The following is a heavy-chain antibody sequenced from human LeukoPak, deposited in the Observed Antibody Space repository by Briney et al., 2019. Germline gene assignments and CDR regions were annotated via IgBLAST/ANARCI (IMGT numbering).Heavy chain of an antibody. J-gene: IGHJ4*02. CDR2: IKQDGSEK. Sequence: GGPLRLSCAASGFTFSSNWLSWVRRAPGRGLEGVAKIKQDGSEKYYEDSVKGRFTISRDNAKNSLYLQMNSLRAEDTAVYYCARDSDSSGYYYGDYWGQGTLVTVSS. V-gene: IGHV3-7*01. CDR3: ARDSDSSGYYYGDY. D-gene: IGHD3-22*01. CDR1: GFTFSSNW.